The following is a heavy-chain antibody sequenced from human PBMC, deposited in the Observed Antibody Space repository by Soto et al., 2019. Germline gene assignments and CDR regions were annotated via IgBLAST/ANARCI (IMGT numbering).Heavy chain of an antibody. J-gene: IGHJ4*02. CDR1: GYTFTTYW. Sequence: HVESLKISCQGSGYTFTTYWITWVRQMPGRGLEWMGRMDPSDSYTNYSPSFQGHVTISADKSTNTAYLEWRSLKASDSATYYCACARQVYGERAYDYWGQGTLVTASS. V-gene: IGHV5-10-1*01. D-gene: IGHD2-21*01. CDR3: ACARQVYGERAYDY. CDR2: MDPSDSYT.